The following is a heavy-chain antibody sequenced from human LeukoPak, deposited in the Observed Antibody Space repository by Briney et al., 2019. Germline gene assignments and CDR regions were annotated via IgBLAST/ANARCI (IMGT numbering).Heavy chain of an antibody. J-gene: IGHJ4*02. Sequence: PSETLSLTCAVYGGSFSGYYWSWIRQPPGKGLEWIGEINHSGSTNYNPSLKSRVTISVDTSKNHFSLKLSSVTAADTAVYYCARGPLFYYYDSSGYPAANKAFDYWGQGTLVTVSS. V-gene: IGHV4-34*01. CDR1: GGSFSGYY. CDR2: INHSGST. CDR3: ARGPLFYYYDSSGYPAANKAFDY. D-gene: IGHD3-22*01.